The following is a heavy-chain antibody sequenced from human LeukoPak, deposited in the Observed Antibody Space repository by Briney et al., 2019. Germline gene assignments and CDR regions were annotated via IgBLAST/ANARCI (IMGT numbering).Heavy chain of an antibody. V-gene: IGHV3-48*03. CDR3: AELGITMIGGV. J-gene: IGHJ6*04. CDR2: ISSSGSTI. D-gene: IGHD3-10*02. CDR1: GLTFSSYE. Sequence: PGGPLRLSCPASGLTFSSYEMNGVRQAPGKGLEWVSYISSSGSTIYYADSVKGRFTISRDNAKNSLYLQMNSLRAEDTAVYYCAELGITMIGGVWGKGTTVTVSS.